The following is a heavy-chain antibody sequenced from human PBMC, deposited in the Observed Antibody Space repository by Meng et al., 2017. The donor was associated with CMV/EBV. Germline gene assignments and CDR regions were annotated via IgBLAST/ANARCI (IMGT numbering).Heavy chain of an antibody. CDR1: GFSLSTSG. V-gene: IGHV3-74*01. Sequence: LTLTCTFSGFSLSTSGMCVSWVRQAPGKGLVWVSRINNDGGNTVYADSVKGRFTFSRDNAKNTLYLQMNSLRAEDTAVYYCARGLYGPDYWGQGTLVTVSS. J-gene: IGHJ4*02. CDR2: INNDGGNT. CDR3: ARGLYGPDY. D-gene: IGHD4-17*01.